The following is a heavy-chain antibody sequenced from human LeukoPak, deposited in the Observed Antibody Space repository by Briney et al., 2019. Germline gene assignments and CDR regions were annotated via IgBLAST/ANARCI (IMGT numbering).Heavy chain of an antibody. CDR2: INHSGST. CDR1: GVSFSGYY. Sequence: SETLSLTCAVYGVSFSGYYWSWIRQPPGKGLEWIGEINHSGSTNYNPSLKSRVTISVDTSKNQFSLKLSSVTAADTAVYYCARGGYCSSTSCYRPRVYYYYGMDVWGKGTTVTVSS. V-gene: IGHV4-34*01. J-gene: IGHJ6*04. CDR3: ARGGYCSSTSCYRPRVYYYYGMDV. D-gene: IGHD2-2*01.